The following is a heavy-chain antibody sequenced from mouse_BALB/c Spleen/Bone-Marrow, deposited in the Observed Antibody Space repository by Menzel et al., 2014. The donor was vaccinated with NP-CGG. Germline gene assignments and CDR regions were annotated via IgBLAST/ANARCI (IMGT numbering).Heavy chain of an antibody. V-gene: IGHV2-5*01. D-gene: IGHD2-14*01. J-gene: IGHJ3*01. CDR2: IWRGGST. CDR3: AKNSNRSTWFAY. Sequence: VKLMESGPGLVQPSQSLSITCTVSGFSLTSYGVHWVRQSPGKGLEWLGVIWRGGSTYYNAAFMSRLSITKDNSKNHVFFKMNSLQADDTAIYYCAKNSNRSTWFAYWGQGTLVTVSA. CDR1: GFSLTSYG.